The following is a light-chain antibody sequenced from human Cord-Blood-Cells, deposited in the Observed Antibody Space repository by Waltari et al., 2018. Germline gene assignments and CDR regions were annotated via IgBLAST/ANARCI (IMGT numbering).Light chain of an antibody. CDR3: SSYTSSSTYV. J-gene: IGLJ1*01. V-gene: IGLV2-14*01. CDR1: SSDVGGYNN. Sequence: QSALTQPASVSGSPGQSITISCTGTSSDVGGYNNVSWYQQHPGKAPKLMIYEVSNRPSGVSNRFSGSKSGNTASLTISGLRAEDEADYYCSSYTSSSTYVFGTGTKVTVL. CDR2: EVS.